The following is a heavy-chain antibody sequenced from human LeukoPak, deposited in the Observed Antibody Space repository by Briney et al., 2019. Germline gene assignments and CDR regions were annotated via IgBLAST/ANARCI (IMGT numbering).Heavy chain of an antibody. D-gene: IGHD3-16*01. J-gene: IGHJ4*02. CDR2: IIPIFGTA. V-gene: IGHV1-69*01. Sequence: ASVKVSCKASGGTFSSYTISWVRQAPGQGLEWMGGIIPIFGTANYAQKFQGRVTITADDSTSTAYMELSSLRSEDTAVYYCARVKGGVFDYWGQGTLVTVSS. CDR1: GGTFSSYT. CDR3: ARVKGGVFDY.